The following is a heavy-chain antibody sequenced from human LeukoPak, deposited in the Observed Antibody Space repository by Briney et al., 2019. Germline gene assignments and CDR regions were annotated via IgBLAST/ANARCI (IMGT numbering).Heavy chain of an antibody. CDR3: ARGGTMYYGSGNFDY. Sequence: GGSLRLSCAASGFTFGNYWMHWVRQAPGKGLTWVSRLSADGSITAYADSVKGRFTISRDNAKNTMYLQMDSLRAEDTAVYYCARGGTMYYGSGNFDYWGEGTLVTVSS. J-gene: IGHJ4*02. CDR2: LSADGSIT. V-gene: IGHV3-74*01. CDR1: GFTFGNYW. D-gene: IGHD3-10*01.